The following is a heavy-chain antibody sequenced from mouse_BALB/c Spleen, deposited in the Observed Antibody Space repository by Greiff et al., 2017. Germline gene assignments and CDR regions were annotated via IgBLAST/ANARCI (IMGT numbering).Heavy chain of an antibody. CDR2: ISYDGSN. CDR3: ARAFTTLDY. V-gene: IGHV3-6*02. D-gene: IGHD1-1*01. CDR1: GYSITSGYY. J-gene: IGHJ2*01. Sequence: EVKLVESGPGLVKPSQSLSLTCSVTGYSITSGYYWNWIRQFPGNKLEWMGYISYDGSNNYNPSLKNRISITRDTSKNQFFLKLNSVTTEDTATYYCARAFTTLDYWGQGTTLTVSS.